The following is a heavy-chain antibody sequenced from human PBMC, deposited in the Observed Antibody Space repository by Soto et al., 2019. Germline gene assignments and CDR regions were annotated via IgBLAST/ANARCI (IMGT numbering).Heavy chain of an antibody. V-gene: IGHV3-23*01. CDR2: ISGSGGST. CDR3: AKANMIVVVRQLDY. CDR1: GFTFSSYA. J-gene: IGHJ4*02. D-gene: IGHD3-22*01. Sequence: PGGSLRLSCAASGFTFSSYAMSWVRQAPGKGLEWVSAISGSGGSTYYADSVKGRFTISRDNSKNTLYLQMNSLRAEDTAVYYCAKANMIVVVRQLDYWGQGTLVTVSS.